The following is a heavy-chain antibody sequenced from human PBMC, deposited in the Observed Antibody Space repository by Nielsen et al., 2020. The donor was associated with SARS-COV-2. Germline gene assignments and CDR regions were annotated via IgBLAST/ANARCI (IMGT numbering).Heavy chain of an antibody. Sequence: SETLSLTCIVSGGSISTGSHYWSWIRQPPGKGLEWIGYIFYRGNTNYNPSLKSRVTISVDTSKNQFSLKVSSVTAADTAVYYCARFHLTIFGVVGLDYWGQGTLVTVSS. CDR2: IFYRGNT. CDR1: GGSISTGSHY. D-gene: IGHD3-3*01. J-gene: IGHJ4*02. V-gene: IGHV4-61*01. CDR3: ARFHLTIFGVVGLDY.